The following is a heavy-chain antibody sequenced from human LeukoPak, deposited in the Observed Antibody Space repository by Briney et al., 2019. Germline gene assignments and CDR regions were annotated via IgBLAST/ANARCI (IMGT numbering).Heavy chain of an antibody. CDR1: GFSFSSYS. Sequence: GGSLRLSCAASGFSFSSYSMNWVRQSPGKGLEWVSSISRSSSNTYYADSLKGRFTISRDNAKNSLYLQMNSPRAEDTAVYYCARVLEAAAFDFWGQGTLVTVSS. V-gene: IGHV3-21*01. CDR2: ISRSSSNT. D-gene: IGHD6-13*01. J-gene: IGHJ4*02. CDR3: ARVLEAAAFDF.